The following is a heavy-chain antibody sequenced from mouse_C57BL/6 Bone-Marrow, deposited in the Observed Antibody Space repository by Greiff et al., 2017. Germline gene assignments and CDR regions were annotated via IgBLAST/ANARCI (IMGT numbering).Heavy chain of an antibody. CDR3: ARDYGISYKYYVDY. CDR1: GYTFTSYW. D-gene: IGHD1-1*01. J-gene: IGHJ2*01. CDR2: IYPSDSET. V-gene: IGHV1-61*01. Sequence: QVQLQQPGAELVRPGSSVKLSCKASGYTFTSYWMDWVKQRPGQGLEWIGNIYPSDSETHYNQKFKDKATLTVDKSSSTAYMQLRSLTSEDSAVYYCARDYGISYKYYVDYWGQGTTLTVSS.